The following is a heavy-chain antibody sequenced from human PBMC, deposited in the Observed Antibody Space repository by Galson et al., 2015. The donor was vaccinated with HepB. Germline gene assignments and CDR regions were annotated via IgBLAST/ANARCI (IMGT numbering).Heavy chain of an antibody. Sequence: SLRLSCAASRFTFSSYAMHWVRQAPGKGLEWVAVISYDGSNKYYADSVKGRFTISRDNSKNTLYLQMNSLRAEDTAVYYCARFWRAYSSGWTRPYFDYWGQGTLVTVSS. D-gene: IGHD6-19*01. CDR3: ARFWRAYSSGWTRPYFDY. V-gene: IGHV3-30*04. CDR1: RFTFSSYA. CDR2: ISYDGSNK. J-gene: IGHJ4*02.